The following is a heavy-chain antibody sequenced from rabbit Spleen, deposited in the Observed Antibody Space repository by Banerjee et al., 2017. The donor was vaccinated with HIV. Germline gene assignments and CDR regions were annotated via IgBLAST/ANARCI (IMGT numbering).Heavy chain of an antibody. V-gene: IGHV1S40*01. CDR1: GIDFTSTYY. Sequence: QSLEESGGDLVKPGASLTLTCKASGIDFTSTYYMCWVRQAPGKGLELITCIDTGAGSTNYATWTKGRFTISKTSSTTVTLQMTSLTAADTATYFCARSINWSNRGLNLWGPGTLVTVS. CDR3: ARSINWSNRGLNL. CDR2: IDTGAGST. D-gene: IGHD1-1*01. J-gene: IGHJ6*01.